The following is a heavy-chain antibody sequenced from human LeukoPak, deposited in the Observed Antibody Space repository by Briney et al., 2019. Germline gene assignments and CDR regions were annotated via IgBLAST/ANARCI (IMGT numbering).Heavy chain of an antibody. CDR3: ATPDSSGYYYLY. D-gene: IGHD3-22*01. V-gene: IGHV4-4*02. CDR2: IYHSGST. J-gene: IGHJ4*02. Sequence: SETLSLTCAVSGGSISSSNWWSWVRQPPGKGLEWIGEIYHSGSTNYNPSLKSRVTISVDKSKNQFSLKLSSVTAADTAVYYCATPDSSGYYYLYWGQGTLVTVSS. CDR1: GGSISSSNW.